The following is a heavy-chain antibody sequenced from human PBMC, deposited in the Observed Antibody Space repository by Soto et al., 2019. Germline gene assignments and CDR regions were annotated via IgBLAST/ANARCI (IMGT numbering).Heavy chain of an antibody. D-gene: IGHD2-15*01. CDR2: IYPGDSDT. V-gene: IGHV5-51*01. J-gene: IGHJ6*03. CDR3: ARAVHGYCSGGSCYSGYYCMDV. CDR1: GYSFTSYW. Sequence: GESLKISCKGSGYSFTSYWIGWVRQMPGKGLEWMGIIYPGDSDTRYSPSFQGQFTISADKSISTAYLQWSSLKASDTAMYYCARAVHGYCSGGSCYSGYYCMDVWGKGTTVTVPS.